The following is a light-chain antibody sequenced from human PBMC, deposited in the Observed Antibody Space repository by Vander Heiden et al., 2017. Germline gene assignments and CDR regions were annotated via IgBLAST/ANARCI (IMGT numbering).Light chain of an antibody. J-gene: IGLJ2*01. CDR2: VDN. CDR1: RSQIGAGYY. Sequence: QSVLTQPPSVSGAPGQRVTISCTGSRSQIGAGYYVHWYPHLPVTAPHLLISVDNNRASGVPGRVSGSKSGTSASLAITGLQAEDEADYFCQSYDRGLSGSVFGGGTKLTVL. V-gene: IGLV1-40*01. CDR3: QSYDRGLSGSV.